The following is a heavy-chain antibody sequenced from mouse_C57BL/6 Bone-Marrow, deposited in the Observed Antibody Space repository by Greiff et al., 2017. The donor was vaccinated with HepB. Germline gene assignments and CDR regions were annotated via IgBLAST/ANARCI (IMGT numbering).Heavy chain of an antibody. Sequence: EVQVVESGGGLVKPGGSLKLSCAASGFTFSSYAMSWVRQTPEKRLEWVATISDGGSYTYYPDNVKGRFTISRDNAKNNLYLQMSHLKSEDTAMYYCAREGAGTAFDYWGQGTTLTVSS. CDR1: GFTFSSYA. CDR3: AREGAGTAFDY. D-gene: IGHD4-1*01. J-gene: IGHJ2*01. V-gene: IGHV5-4*01. CDR2: ISDGGSYT.